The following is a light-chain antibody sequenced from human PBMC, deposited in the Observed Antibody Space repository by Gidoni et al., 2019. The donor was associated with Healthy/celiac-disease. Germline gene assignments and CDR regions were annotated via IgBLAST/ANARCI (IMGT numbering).Light chain of an antibody. CDR2: CAS. CDR1: QSVSSRY. J-gene: IGKJ1*01. Sequence: EIVLTQSPGTLSWSPGERATLSCRASQSVSSRYLDWYQQKPGQAPRLIIYCASNRATGIPDRCSGSGYGTDFTLTISRLEPEDFAVYYCQQWTFGQGTKVEIK. CDR3: QQWT. V-gene: IGKV3-20*01.